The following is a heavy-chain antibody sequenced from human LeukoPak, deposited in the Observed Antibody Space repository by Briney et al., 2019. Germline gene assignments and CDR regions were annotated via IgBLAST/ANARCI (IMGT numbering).Heavy chain of an antibody. CDR2: ISSSGSTI. D-gene: IGHD6-25*01. CDR3: ARDEWKGGYDYYYYYYMDV. J-gene: IGHJ6*03. V-gene: IGHV3-11*01. Sequence: PGGSLRLSCAASGFTFSDYYMSWIRQAPGKGLEWVSYISSSGSTIYYADSVKGRFTISRDNAKNSLYLQMNSLRAEDTAVYYCARDEWKGGYDYYYYYYMDVWGKGTTVTISS. CDR1: GFTFSDYY.